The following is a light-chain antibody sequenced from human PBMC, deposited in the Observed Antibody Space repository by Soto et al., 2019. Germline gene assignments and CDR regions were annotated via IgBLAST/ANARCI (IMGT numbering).Light chain of an antibody. CDR3: QKYNSPPRT. CDR1: QGISNY. CDR2: AES. V-gene: IGKV1-27*01. Sequence: DIHMTQSPSSLSSSVGDIVTIACRASQGISNYLSWYKQKPGELPKIVIYAESILQKGVPYRLSGSGSGTDLYLTISRLQPEDVATYFCQKYNSPPRTFGQGTKVDIK. J-gene: IGKJ1*01.